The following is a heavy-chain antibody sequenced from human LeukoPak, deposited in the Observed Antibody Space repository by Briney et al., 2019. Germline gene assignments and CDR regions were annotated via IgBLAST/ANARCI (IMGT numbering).Heavy chain of an antibody. V-gene: IGHV3-21*01. CDR1: GFTFSSYS. CDR3: ARGMREARYVFDY. J-gene: IGHJ4*02. CDR2: ISSSSSYM. D-gene: IGHD2-15*01. Sequence: GGPLRLSCAASGFTFSSYSMNWVRQAPGKGLEWVSSISSSSSYMYYADSAKGRFTISRDNARNSLYLQMNSLRAEDTAVYYCARGMREARYVFDYWGQGTLVTVSS.